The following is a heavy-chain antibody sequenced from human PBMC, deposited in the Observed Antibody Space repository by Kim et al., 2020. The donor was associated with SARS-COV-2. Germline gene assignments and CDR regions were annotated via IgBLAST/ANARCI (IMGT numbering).Heavy chain of an antibody. Sequence: GGSLRLSCAASGFTFGDSAMHWVRQAPGKGLEWVSGISWNSGSIGNADAVKGRFTISRDNAKNSLNLQMNSLRAEDAALYYCAKDATYGSGSYYDYWGQGTLVTVSS. CDR1: GFTFGDSA. CDR3: AKDATYGSGSYYDY. CDR2: ISWNSGSI. J-gene: IGHJ4*02. D-gene: IGHD3-10*01. V-gene: IGHV3-9*01.